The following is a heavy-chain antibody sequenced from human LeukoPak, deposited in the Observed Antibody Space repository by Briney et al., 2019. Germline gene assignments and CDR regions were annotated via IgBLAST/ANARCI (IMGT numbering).Heavy chain of an antibody. CDR3: AKVFWGGEGVLTVVAATISDY. CDR1: GFTFSSYA. J-gene: IGHJ4*02. CDR2: ISGRGGST. D-gene: IGHD2-15*01. Sequence: GGSLRLSCAASGFTFSSYAMSWVRQAPRKGLEWVSGISGRGGSTYYADSVKGRFTISRDNSKNTLYLQMNSLRAEDTAVYYCAKVFWGGEGVLTVVAATISDYWGQGTLVTVSS. V-gene: IGHV3-23*01.